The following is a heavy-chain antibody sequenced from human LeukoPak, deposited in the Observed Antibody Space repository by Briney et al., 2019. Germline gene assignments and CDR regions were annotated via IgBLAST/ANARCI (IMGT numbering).Heavy chain of an antibody. V-gene: IGHV3-30*18. CDR2: ISYDGSNK. J-gene: IGHJ4*02. CDR1: GFTFSSYG. CDR3: AKSHGGSLDY. D-gene: IGHD2-15*01. Sequence: GGALRLSCAASGFTFSSYGMHWVGQAPGKGLEWVAVISYDGSNKYYADSVKGRFTISRDNSKNTLYLQMNSLRAEDTAVYYCAKSHGGSLDYWGQGTLVTVSS.